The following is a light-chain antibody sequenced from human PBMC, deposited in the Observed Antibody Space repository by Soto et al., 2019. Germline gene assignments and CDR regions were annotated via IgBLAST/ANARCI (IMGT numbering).Light chain of an antibody. Sequence: QLVLTQSPSASASLGASVKLTCTLSSGHSSYAIAWHQQQPEKGPRYLMKLNSDGSHSKGDGIPDRLSGSSSGAERYLTISSLQSEDEADYYCQTWSTGIRVFGGGTKLTVL. V-gene: IGLV4-69*01. CDR1: SGHSSYA. CDR3: QTWSTGIRV. CDR2: LNSDGSH. J-gene: IGLJ3*02.